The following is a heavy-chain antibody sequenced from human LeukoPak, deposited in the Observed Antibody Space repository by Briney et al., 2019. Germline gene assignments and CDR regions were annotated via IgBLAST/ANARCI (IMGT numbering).Heavy chain of an antibody. CDR2: INHSGST. D-gene: IGHD3-10*01. Sequence: PSETLSLTCAVYGGSFSGFYWSWIRQPPGKGLEWIGEINHSGSTNYNPSLKSRVTISVDTSKNQFSLKLSSVTAADTAVYYCARGHYYGPGSYVAMDVWGQGTTVTVSS. CDR3: ARGHYYGPGSYVAMDV. V-gene: IGHV4-34*01. CDR1: GGSFSGFY. J-gene: IGHJ6*02.